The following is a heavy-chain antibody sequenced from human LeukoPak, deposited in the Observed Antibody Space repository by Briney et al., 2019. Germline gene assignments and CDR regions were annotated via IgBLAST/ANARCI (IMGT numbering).Heavy chain of an antibody. CDR1: GGSFSGYY. V-gene: IGHV4-34*01. Sequence: SETLSLTCAVYGGSFSGYYWSWIRQPPGKGLEWIGEINHSGSTNYNPSLKSRVTISVDTSKNQFSLKLSSVTAADTAVYYCARAPYRTSSYGYWGQGTLVTVSS. J-gene: IGHJ4*02. CDR2: INHSGST. CDR3: ARAPYRTSSYGY. D-gene: IGHD2-2*01.